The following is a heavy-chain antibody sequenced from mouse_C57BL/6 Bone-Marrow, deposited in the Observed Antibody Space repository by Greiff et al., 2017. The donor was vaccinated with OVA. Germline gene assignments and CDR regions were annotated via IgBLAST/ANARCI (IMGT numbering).Heavy chain of an antibody. J-gene: IGHJ2*01. CDR2: INPSTGGT. Sequence: VQLKESGPELVKPGASVKISCKASGYSFTGYYMNWVKQSPEKSLEWIGEINPSTGGTTYNQKFKAKATLTVDKSSSTAYMQLKSLTSEDSAVYYCAREGDAMDYWGQGTTLTVSS. V-gene: IGHV1-42*01. CDR3: AREGDAMDY. D-gene: IGHD1-1*02. CDR1: GYSFTGYY.